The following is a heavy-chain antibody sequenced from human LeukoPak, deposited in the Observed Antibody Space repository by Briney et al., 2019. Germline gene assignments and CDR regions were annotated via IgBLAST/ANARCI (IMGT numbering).Heavy chain of an antibody. CDR1: GYSISSGYH. Sequence: SETLSLTCTVSGYSISSGYHWGWIRQPPGKGLEWIGSIYHSGSTYYNPSLKSRVTISVDTSKNQFSLKLRSVTAADTAVYYCARVVQSTDSSGFYRPEYFQHWGQGTLVTVSS. CDR2: IYHSGST. CDR3: ARVVQSTDSSGFYRPEYFQH. V-gene: IGHV4-38-2*02. J-gene: IGHJ1*01. D-gene: IGHD3-22*01.